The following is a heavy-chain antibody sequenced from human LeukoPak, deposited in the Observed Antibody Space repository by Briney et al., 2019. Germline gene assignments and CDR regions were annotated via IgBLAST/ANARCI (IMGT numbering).Heavy chain of an antibody. J-gene: IGHJ5*02. Sequence: GASVKVSCKASGYTFTGYYMHWVRQAPGQGLEWMGWINPNSGGTNYAQKFQGRVTMTRDTSISTAYMELSRLRSDDTAVYYCARGVVVPAVNNWFDPWGQGTLVTVSS. D-gene: IGHD2-2*01. CDR3: ARGVVVPAVNNWFDP. CDR1: GYTFTGYY. V-gene: IGHV1-2*02. CDR2: INPNSGGT.